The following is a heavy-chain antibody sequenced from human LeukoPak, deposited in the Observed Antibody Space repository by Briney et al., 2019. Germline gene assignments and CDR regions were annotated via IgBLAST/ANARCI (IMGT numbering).Heavy chain of an antibody. Sequence: ASVKVSCKASGYTLTSYDINWVRQATGQGLEWMGWMNPHSGNTGYAQRFHGRVTLTRDTSMNTAYMELSSLTSEDTAVYYCAREDKSSLDYWGQGTLVTVSS. CDR2: MNPHSGNT. V-gene: IGHV1-8*01. J-gene: IGHJ4*02. D-gene: IGHD2-15*01. CDR1: GYTLTSYD. CDR3: AREDKSSLDY.